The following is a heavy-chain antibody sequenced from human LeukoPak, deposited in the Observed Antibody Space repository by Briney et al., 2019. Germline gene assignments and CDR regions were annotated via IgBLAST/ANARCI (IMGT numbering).Heavy chain of an antibody. CDR1: GVTFSSYS. V-gene: IGHV3-21*01. Sequence: GGSLRLSCAASGVTFSSYSMNWVRQAPGKGLEWVSSISSSSSYIYYADSVKGRFTISRDNAKNSLYLQMNSLRAEDTAVYYCARRGSNHAFDIWGQGTMVTVSS. D-gene: IGHD1-26*01. CDR2: ISSSSSYI. J-gene: IGHJ3*02. CDR3: ARRGSNHAFDI.